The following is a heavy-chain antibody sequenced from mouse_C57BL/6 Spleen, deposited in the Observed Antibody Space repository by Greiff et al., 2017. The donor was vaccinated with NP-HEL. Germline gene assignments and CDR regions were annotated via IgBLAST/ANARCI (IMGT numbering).Heavy chain of an antibody. Sequence: VQLQQPGAELVKPGASVKLSCKASGYTFTSYWMHWVKQRPGQGLEWIGMIHPNSGSTKYNEKFKSKATLTVDKSSSTAYMQLSSLTSEDSAVYYCARPPYDYDDGAWFAYWGQGTLVTVSA. J-gene: IGHJ3*01. CDR2: IHPNSGST. CDR3: ARPPYDYDDGAWFAY. CDR1: GYTFTSYW. D-gene: IGHD2-4*01. V-gene: IGHV1-64*01.